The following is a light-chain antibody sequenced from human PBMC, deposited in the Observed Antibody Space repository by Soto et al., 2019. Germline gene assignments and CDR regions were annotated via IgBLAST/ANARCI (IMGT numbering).Light chain of an antibody. Sequence: IQMTQSPSSLSASVGDRVTITCRASQSISTYLNWYQQKPGKVPRLLIYSASTLQSGVPSRSSGSGSGTDFTLTISSLQPEDVGTYYCQKYNSAPLTFGGGTKVDIK. CDR3: QKYNSAPLT. CDR2: SAS. CDR1: QSISTY. J-gene: IGKJ4*01. V-gene: IGKV1-27*01.